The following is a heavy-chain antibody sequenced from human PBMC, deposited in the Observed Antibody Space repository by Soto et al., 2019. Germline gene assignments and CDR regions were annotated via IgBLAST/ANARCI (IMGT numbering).Heavy chain of an antibody. CDR1: GFTFDDYA. D-gene: IGHD5-12*01. J-gene: IGHJ4*02. V-gene: IGHV3-9*01. CDR3: AKDKYSGYDETTRDY. CDR2: ISWNSGSI. Sequence: EVQLVESGGGLVQPGRSLRLSCAASGFTFDDYAMHWVRQAPGKGLEWVSGISWNSGSIGYADSVKGRFTISRDNAKNSLYLQMNSLRAEDTALYYCAKDKYSGYDETTRDYWGQGTLVTVSS.